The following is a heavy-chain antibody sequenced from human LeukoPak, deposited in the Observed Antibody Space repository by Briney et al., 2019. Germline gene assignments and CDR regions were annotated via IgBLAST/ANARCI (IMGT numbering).Heavy chain of an antibody. Sequence: ASVKVSCKASGYTFTSYGISRVRQAPGQGLEWMGWISAYNGNTNYAQKLQGRVTMTTDTSTSTAYMELRSLRSDDTAVYYCARDAYYYGSGTAQEDYWGQGTLVTVSS. CDR3: ARDAYYYGSGTAQEDY. J-gene: IGHJ4*02. CDR2: ISAYNGNT. V-gene: IGHV1-18*01. D-gene: IGHD3-10*01. CDR1: GYTFTSYG.